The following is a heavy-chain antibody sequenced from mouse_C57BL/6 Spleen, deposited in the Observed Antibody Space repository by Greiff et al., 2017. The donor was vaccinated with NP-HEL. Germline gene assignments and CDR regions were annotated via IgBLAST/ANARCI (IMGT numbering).Heavy chain of an antibody. CDR1: GYTFTDYY. CDR2: INPYNGGT. Sequence: EVQLRQSGPVLVKPGASVKMSCKASGYTFTDYYMNWVKQSHGKSLEWIGVINPYNGGTSYNQKFKGKATLTVDKSSSIAYMELNSLTSEDSAVYYCARTATLDYWGQGTTLTVSS. J-gene: IGHJ2*01. CDR3: ARTATLDY. V-gene: IGHV1-19*01. D-gene: IGHD1-2*01.